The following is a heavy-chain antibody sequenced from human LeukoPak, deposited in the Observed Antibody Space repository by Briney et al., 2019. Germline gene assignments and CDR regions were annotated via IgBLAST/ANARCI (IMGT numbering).Heavy chain of an antibody. Sequence: GGSLRLSCAASGFTFSSYSMNWVRQAPGKGLEWVSYISSSSSTIYYADSVKGRFTISRDNSKNTLYLQMNSLRAEDTAVYYCAKGRGRLARDAFDIWGQGTMVTVSS. V-gene: IGHV3-48*01. J-gene: IGHJ3*02. CDR2: ISSSSSTI. CDR3: AKGRGRLARDAFDI. D-gene: IGHD4-11*01. CDR1: GFTFSSYS.